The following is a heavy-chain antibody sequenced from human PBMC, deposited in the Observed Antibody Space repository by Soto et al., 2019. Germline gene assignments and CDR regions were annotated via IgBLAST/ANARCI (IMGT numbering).Heavy chain of an antibody. CDR3: AKDLSSRSNPSGY. Sequence: SLRLSCAASGFTFSSYAMSWVRQAPGKGLEWVSAISGSGGSTYYADSVKGRFTISRDNSKNTLYLQMNSLRAEDTAVYYCAKDLSSRSNPSGYWGQGTLVTVSS. CDR2: ISGSGGST. J-gene: IGHJ4*02. CDR1: GFTFSSYA. V-gene: IGHV3-23*01. D-gene: IGHD3-10*02.